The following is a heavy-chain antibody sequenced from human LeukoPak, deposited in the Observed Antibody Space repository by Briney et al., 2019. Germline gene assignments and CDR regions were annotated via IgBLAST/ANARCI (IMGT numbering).Heavy chain of an antibody. CDR2: IYYSGRN. CDR1: GGSISSYY. Sequence: SETLSLTCTVYGGSISSYYWSWLRQPPGKGLEWVGYIYYSGRNNYNTSLKSRVTISVDTSKNQFSLKLSSVTAADTAVYYCARGPRHRYFYDSSGSLDYWGQGTLVTVSS. D-gene: IGHD3-22*01. CDR3: ARGPRHRYFYDSSGSLDY. J-gene: IGHJ4*02. V-gene: IGHV4-59*01.